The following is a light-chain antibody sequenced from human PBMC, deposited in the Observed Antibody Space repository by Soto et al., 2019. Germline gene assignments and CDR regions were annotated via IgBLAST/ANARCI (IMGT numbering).Light chain of an antibody. CDR1: QTISSW. J-gene: IGKJ1*01. CDR2: KAS. V-gene: IGKV1-5*03. CDR3: QHYNSYSEA. Sequence: DIQMTQSPSTLSGSVGDRVTITCRASQTISSWLAWYQQKPGKARKVLIHKASTLKSGVPSRFSGSGSGTEFPRAISSLQPDDFATYYCQHYNSYSEAFGQGTKVDIK.